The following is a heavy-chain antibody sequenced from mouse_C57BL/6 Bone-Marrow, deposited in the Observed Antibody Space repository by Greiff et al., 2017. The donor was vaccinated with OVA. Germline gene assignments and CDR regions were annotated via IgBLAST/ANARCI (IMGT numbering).Heavy chain of an antibody. CDR3: ARPYYYGSSYFAY. CDR2: ISNLAYSI. D-gene: IGHD1-1*01. CDR1: GFTFSDYG. Sequence: EVKVVESGGGLVQPGGSLTLSCAASGFTFSDYGMAWVRQAPRKGPAWVAFISNLAYSIYYADTVTGRFTISRENAKNTLYLEMSSLRSEDTAMYYCARPYYYGSSYFAYWGQGTLVTVSA. J-gene: IGHJ3*01. V-gene: IGHV5-15*01.